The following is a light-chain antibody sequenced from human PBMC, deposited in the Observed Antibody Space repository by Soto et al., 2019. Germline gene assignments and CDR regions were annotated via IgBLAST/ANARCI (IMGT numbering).Light chain of an antibody. V-gene: IGLV2-23*02. CDR3: CSYAGSSTLAV. CDR1: SSDVGSYNL. J-gene: IGLJ7*01. Sequence: SVLTQPASVSGSPGQSITISCTGTSSDVGSYNLVSWYQQHTTKAPKLMIYEVNKRPSGVSNRFSGSKSDNTASLTISGVQAEDEADYYCCSYAGSSTLAVFGGGTQLAVL. CDR2: EVN.